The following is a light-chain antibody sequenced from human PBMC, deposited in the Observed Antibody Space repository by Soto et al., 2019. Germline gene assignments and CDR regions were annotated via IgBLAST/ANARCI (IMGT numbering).Light chain of an antibody. Sequence: QSFLRQPPSASGSPGRSVTISCTGTRRDIGDSNFVSWHQQHPGEAPKLLIFEINKRPSGVPGRFSGSKSGNTASLTVSGLQAEDEADSYCGSYAGKTNFVFGTGTKVTVL. CDR2: EIN. CDR3: GSYAGKTNFV. CDR1: RRDIGDSNF. J-gene: IGLJ1*01. V-gene: IGLV2-8*01.